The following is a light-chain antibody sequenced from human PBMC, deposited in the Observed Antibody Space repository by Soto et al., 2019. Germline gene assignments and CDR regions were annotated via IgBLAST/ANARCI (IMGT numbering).Light chain of an antibody. CDR1: QGIDTY. V-gene: IGKV1-16*01. CDR3: QHYNGYPQT. CDR2: AAS. Sequence: DIQMTQSPSSLSATVGDRVTITCRASQGIDTYLAWFQQKPGKAPKTLIYAASSLHSGVPSRFSGSGFGTDFTLTISSPQPEDFATYYCQHYNGYPQTFGQGTRLEI. J-gene: IGKJ5*01.